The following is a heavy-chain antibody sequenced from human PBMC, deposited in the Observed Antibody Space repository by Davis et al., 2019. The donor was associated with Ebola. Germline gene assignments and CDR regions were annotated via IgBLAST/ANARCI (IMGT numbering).Heavy chain of an antibody. D-gene: IGHD2-21*01. V-gene: IGHV3-64D*06. CDR2: ISTNGETT. CDR1: GFTFSSYA. Sequence: GGSLRLSCSASGFTFSSYAMHWVRQAPGKGLESVSRISTNGETTYYAESVKGRFTISRDNSKDTLYLQVRSLTPEDTAVYYCVKDRFTVVVVLGGFDFWGQGTLVTVSS. CDR3: VKDRFTVVVVLGGFDF. J-gene: IGHJ4*02.